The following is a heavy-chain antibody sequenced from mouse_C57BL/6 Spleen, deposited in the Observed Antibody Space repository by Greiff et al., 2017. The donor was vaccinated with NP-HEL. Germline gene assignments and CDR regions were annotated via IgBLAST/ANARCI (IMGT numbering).Heavy chain of an antibody. Sequence: QVQLQQSGAELVKPGASVKLSCKASGYTFTEYTIHWVKQRSGQGLAWIGWFYPGSGSITYNENFKDKATLTADKSSSTVDMELSRLTSEDSAGYFCARHGYSNYGGSAMDYWGQGTSVTVSS. CDR3: ARHGYSNYGGSAMDY. CDR2: FYPGSGSI. J-gene: IGHJ4*01. D-gene: IGHD2-5*01. V-gene: IGHV1-62-2*01. CDR1: GYTFTEYT.